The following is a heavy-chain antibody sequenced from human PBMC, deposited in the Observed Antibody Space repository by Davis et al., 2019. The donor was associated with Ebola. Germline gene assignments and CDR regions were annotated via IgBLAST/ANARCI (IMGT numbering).Heavy chain of an antibody. J-gene: IGHJ3*02. D-gene: IGHD1-26*01. Sequence: SETLSLTCSVSGGSIRDTGYYWDWVRQSPGSGLQWIGGVYYTGDGDYDPSLRSRVTISVDTSRNQFSLKLSSATAADTAVYYCARPWYSGTYYDAYDIWGQGTMVAVSS. V-gene: IGHV4-39*01. CDR2: VYYTGDG. CDR3: ARPWYSGTYYDAYDI. CDR1: GGSIRDTGYY.